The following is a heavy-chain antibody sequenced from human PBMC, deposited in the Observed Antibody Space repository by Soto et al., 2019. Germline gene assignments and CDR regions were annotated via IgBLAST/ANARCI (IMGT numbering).Heavy chain of an antibody. D-gene: IGHD5-18*01. J-gene: IGHJ4*02. CDR1: GGSFSGYY. CDR2: INHSGST. CDR3: ARGDTAMAAYYFDY. Sequence: SETLSLTCAVYGGSFSGYYWSWIRQPPGKGLEWIGEINHSGSTNYNPSLKSRVTISVDTSKNQFSLKLSYVTAADTAVYYCARGDTAMAAYYFDYWGQGTLVTVSS. V-gene: IGHV4-34*01.